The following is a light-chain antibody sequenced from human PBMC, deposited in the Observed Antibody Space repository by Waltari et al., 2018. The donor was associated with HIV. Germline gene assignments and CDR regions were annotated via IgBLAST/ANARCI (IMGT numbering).Light chain of an antibody. V-gene: IGLV2-23*02. CDR1: SSDVGGYNY. Sequence: QSALTQPASVSGSPGQSITISCTGTSSDVGGYNYVSWYQQHPGKAPKLMIYDVSKRSSWVSNRVSGAKSGNTASLTISGLQAEDEADYYCCSYAGSSTRYVFGTGTKVTVL. CDR2: DVS. J-gene: IGLJ1*01. CDR3: CSYAGSSTRYV.